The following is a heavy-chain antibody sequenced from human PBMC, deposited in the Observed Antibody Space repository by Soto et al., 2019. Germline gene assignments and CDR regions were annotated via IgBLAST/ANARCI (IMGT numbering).Heavy chain of an antibody. J-gene: IGHJ4*02. CDR1: GFTFSNAW. D-gene: IGHD6-13*01. CDR3: TTEISSSWYWLSDY. V-gene: IGHV3-15*01. Sequence: EVQLVESGGGLVKPGGSLRLSCAASGFTFSNAWMSWVRQAPGKGLEWVGRIKSKTDGGTTDYAAPVKGRFTISRDDSKNTLYLQMNSLKTDDTAVYYCTTEISSSWYWLSDYGGQGTLVTVSS. CDR2: IKSKTDGGTT.